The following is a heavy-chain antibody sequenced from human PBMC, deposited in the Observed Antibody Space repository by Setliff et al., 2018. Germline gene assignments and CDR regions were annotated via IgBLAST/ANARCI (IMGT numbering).Heavy chain of an antibody. V-gene: IGHV4-34*01. CDR2: VSHSGST. J-gene: IGHJ4*02. CDR1: GGSFSNYY. CDR3: RLTHCGNNCEEALDY. Sequence: PSETLSLTCAVYGGSFSNYYWSWIRQPPGKGLEWLGGVSHSGSTNYNPSLKSRVTMSVDTPKNQFSLKLNSVTAADTAVYNFRLTHCGNNCEEALDYWSQGTLVTVSS. D-gene: IGHD1-1*01.